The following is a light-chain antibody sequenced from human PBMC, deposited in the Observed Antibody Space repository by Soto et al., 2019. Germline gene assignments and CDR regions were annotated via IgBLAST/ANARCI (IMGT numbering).Light chain of an antibody. CDR1: SSNIGSNY. V-gene: IGLV1-47*01. J-gene: IGLJ2*01. CDR3: AAWDDSLSGPV. CDR2: RNN. Sequence: QSVLTQPPSASGTPGQRVTISCSGSSSNIGSNYVYWYRHLPGTAPKLLIYRNNQRPSGVPDRFSGSKSAGTSASLAISGLRSEVEADYYCAAWDDSLSGPVFGGGTKLTVL.